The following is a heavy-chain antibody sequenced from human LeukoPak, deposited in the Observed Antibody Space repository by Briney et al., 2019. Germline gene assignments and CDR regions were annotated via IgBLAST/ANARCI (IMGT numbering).Heavy chain of an antibody. D-gene: IGHD7-27*01. V-gene: IGHV4-34*01. CDR2: IHYTGAT. Sequence: SGTLSLTCAVYGGTFRGYYWSWIRQPPGKGLEWIGEIHYTGATNYKPSLKSRVTISGDPSKNQVSLRVYSVTAADTAVYYCARGVLGPYYFDLWGRGTLVTVSS. CDR3: ARGVLGPYYFDL. J-gene: IGHJ2*01. CDR1: GGTFRGYY.